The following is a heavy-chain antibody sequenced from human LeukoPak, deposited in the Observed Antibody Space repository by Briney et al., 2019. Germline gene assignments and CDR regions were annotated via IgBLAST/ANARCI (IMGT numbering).Heavy chain of an antibody. CDR2: IYYSGST. CDR3: ARSAAGYLFDY. Sequence: SETLSLTCIVSGGSISSYYWSWIRQPPGKGLEWIGYIYYSGSTNYNPSLKSRVTISVDTSKNQFSLKLSSVTAADTAVYYCARSAAGYLFDYWGQGTLVTVSS. J-gene: IGHJ4*02. CDR1: GGSISSYY. D-gene: IGHD6-13*01. V-gene: IGHV4-59*01.